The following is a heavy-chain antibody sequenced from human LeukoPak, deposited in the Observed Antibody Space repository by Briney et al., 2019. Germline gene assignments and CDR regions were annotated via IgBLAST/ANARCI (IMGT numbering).Heavy chain of an antibody. D-gene: IGHD6-19*01. CDR1: GGSISSYY. CDR3: ARDSYSSGSYYCDY. J-gene: IGHJ4*02. V-gene: IGHV4-59*01. Sequence: PSETLSLTCTVSGGSISSYYWTWVRQPPGKGLEWIVYIYYGGSTNYNPSLKSRVTISVDTSKNQCSLKLSSVTAADTAVNYCARDSYSSGSYYCDYWGQGTLVTVSS. CDR2: IYYGGST.